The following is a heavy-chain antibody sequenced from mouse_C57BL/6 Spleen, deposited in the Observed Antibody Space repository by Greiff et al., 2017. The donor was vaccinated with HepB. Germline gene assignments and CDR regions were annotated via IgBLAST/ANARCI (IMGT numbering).Heavy chain of an antibody. CDR3: ARDHYGSSSFAY. Sequence: QVQLQQSGAELVKPGASVKISCKASGYAFSSYWMNWVKQRPGKGLEWIGQIYPGDGDTNYNGKFKGKATLTADKSSSTAYMQLSSLTSEDAAVYFCARDHYGSSSFAYWGQGTLVTVSA. J-gene: IGHJ3*01. V-gene: IGHV1-80*01. CDR2: IYPGDGDT. D-gene: IGHD1-1*01. CDR1: GYAFSSYW.